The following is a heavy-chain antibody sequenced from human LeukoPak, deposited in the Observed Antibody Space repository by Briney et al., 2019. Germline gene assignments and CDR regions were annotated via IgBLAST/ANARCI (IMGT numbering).Heavy chain of an antibody. CDR1: GGSISTSSYF. J-gene: IGHJ4*02. D-gene: IGHD3-9*01. CDR2: ISYSGST. Sequence: PSETLSLTCSVSGGSISTSSYFRDWIRQPPGKGLEWIGTISYSGSTYYNPSLKSRVSMPVATSKNQFSLKLSAVTAADTAVYYCARLSDILTGYDYWGQGTLVIVSS. V-gene: IGHV4-39*01. CDR3: ARLSDILTGYDY.